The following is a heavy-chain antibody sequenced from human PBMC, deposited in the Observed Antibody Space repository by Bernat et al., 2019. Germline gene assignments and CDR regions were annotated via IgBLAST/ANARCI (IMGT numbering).Heavy chain of an antibody. CDR2: ISGSGGNT. V-gene: IGHV3-23*01. J-gene: IGHJ4*02. D-gene: IGHD3-22*01. CDR3: AKDPYYYDSSGQDY. CDR1: GFTFSSYA. Sequence: EVQLLESGGGLVQPGGSLRLSCAASGFTFSSYAMSWVRQAPGKGLEWVSAISGSGGNTYYADSVKGRFTISRDNSKNTLYLQMNSLRAEDTAVYYCAKDPYYYDSSGQDYWGQGTLVTVSS.